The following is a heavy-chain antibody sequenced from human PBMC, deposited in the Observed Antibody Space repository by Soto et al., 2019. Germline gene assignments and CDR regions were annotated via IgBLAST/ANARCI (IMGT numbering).Heavy chain of an antibody. D-gene: IGHD3-22*01. J-gene: IGHJ5*02. CDR1: GFTVSSNY. CDR3: ARNGDSSDYRGWFDP. V-gene: IGHV3-66*01. Sequence: EVQLVESGGGLVQPGGSLRLSCAASGFTVSSNYMSWVRQAPGKGLEWVSVIYSGGTTYYADSVKGRFTISRDNSKNTLYLQMNSLXXEDTAVYYCARNGDSSDYRGWFDPWGQGTLVTVSS. CDR2: IYSGGTT.